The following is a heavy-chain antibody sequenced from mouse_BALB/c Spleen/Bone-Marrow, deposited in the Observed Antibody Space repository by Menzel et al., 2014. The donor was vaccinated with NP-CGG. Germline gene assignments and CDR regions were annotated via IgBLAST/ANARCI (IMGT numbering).Heavy chain of an antibody. Sequence: EVQLVESGPSLVKPSQTLSLTCSVTGDSITSGYWNWIRKFPGNKLEYMGYISYSGSTYCNPSLKSRISITRDTSKNLYYLQLNSVTTKDTATYYCARSGSSGYHYYAMDYWGQGTSVTVSS. J-gene: IGHJ4*01. V-gene: IGHV3-8*02. CDR3: ARSGSSGYHYYAMDY. CDR1: GDSITSGY. CDR2: ISYSGST. D-gene: IGHD3-1*01.